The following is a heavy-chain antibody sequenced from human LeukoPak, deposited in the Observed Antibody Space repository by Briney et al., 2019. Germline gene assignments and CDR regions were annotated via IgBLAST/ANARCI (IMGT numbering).Heavy chain of an antibody. D-gene: IGHD6-13*01. Sequence: SETLSLTCAVYGGSFSGFHWSWIRQPAGKGLEWIGRIYTSGSTNYNPSLKSRVTISVDTSKNQFSLKLSSVTAADTAVYYCARGLPAGEQLVLDWFDPWGQGTLVTVSS. J-gene: IGHJ5*02. CDR3: ARGLPAGEQLVLDWFDP. CDR1: GGSFSGFH. CDR2: IYTSGST. V-gene: IGHV4-59*10.